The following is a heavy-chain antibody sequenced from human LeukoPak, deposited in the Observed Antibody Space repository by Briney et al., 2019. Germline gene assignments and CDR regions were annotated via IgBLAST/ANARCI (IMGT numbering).Heavy chain of an antibody. Sequence: GGSLRLSCAASGFSFGYYGMNWVRQAPGKGLEWISYISSGSVTIYYADSVQGRFFISRDDAKSSLYLQVNSLRVEDTAVYYCARVASAWADDYWGQGALVTVPS. J-gene: IGHJ4*02. V-gene: IGHV3-48*01. CDR3: ARVASAWADDY. CDR1: GFSFGYYG. D-gene: IGHD6-19*01. CDR2: ISSGSVTI.